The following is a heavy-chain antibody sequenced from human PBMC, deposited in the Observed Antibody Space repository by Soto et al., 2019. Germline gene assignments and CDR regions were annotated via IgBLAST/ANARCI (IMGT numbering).Heavy chain of an antibody. CDR1: GFTFSNAW. CDR2: IKSKTDGGTT. V-gene: IGHV3-15*01. Sequence: GGSLRLSCAASGFTFSNAWMSWVRQAPGKGLEWVGRIKSKTDGGTTDYAAPVKGRFTISRDDSKNTLYLQMNSLKTEDPAVYYCTTGRGRGDLDYWGQGTLVTVSS. J-gene: IGHJ4*02. CDR3: TTGRGRGDLDY. D-gene: IGHD3-16*01.